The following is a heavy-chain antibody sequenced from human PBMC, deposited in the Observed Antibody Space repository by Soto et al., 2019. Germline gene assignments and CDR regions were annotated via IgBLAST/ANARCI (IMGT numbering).Heavy chain of an antibody. J-gene: IGHJ6*02. CDR2: ISGSGGST. Sequence: EVQLLEFGGGLVQPGGSLRLSCAASGFTFSSYAMCWVRQAPGKGLEWVSAISGSGGSTFYADSVKGRFPISRDNSKNTRYLQMNSLRAEDTAVYYCAKDPLLTTVTNGPYYYYYGMDVRGQGTTVTVSS. CDR1: GFTFSSYA. CDR3: AKDPLLTTVTNGPYYYYYGMDV. V-gene: IGHV3-23*01. D-gene: IGHD4-17*01.